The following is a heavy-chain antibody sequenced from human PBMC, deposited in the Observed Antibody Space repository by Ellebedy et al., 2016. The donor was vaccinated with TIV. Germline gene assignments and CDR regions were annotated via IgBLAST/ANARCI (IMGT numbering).Heavy chain of an antibody. CDR3: SKAEQLWWTFDY. CDR2: ISHVGADK. J-gene: IGHJ4*02. D-gene: IGHD5-18*01. V-gene: IGHV3-30*18. CDR1: GFTFSNHA. Sequence: GGSLRLSCTASGFTFSNHAMHWVRQAPGKGLEWVAIISHVGADKFYADSVKGRFTISRDNSKNTLYVEMNSLRGEDTAVYFCSKAEQLWWTFDYWGQGTLVTVSS.